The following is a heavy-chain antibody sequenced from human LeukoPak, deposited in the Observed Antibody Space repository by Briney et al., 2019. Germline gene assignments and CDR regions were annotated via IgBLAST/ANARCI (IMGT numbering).Heavy chain of an antibody. Sequence: SETLSLTCTVSGGSISSSSYYWGWIPQPPGKGLEWIGSIYYSESTYYNTSLKSLVTISVDTSKNHFTLKLSSVTAADTAVYYCARRISSSWYYFDYWGQGTRVTVSS. CDR3: ARRISSSWYYFDY. J-gene: IGHJ4*02. CDR2: IYYSEST. V-gene: IGHV4-39*02. CDR1: GGSISSSSYY. D-gene: IGHD6-13*01.